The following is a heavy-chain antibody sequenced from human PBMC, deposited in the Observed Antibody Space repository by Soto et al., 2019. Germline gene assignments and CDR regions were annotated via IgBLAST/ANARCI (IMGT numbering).Heavy chain of an antibody. CDR1: GYTLTELS. CDR3: ATTGHDFWSGCYLDY. Sequence: ASVKVSCKVSGYTLTELSMHWVRQAPGKGLEWMGGFDPEDGETIYAQKFQGRVSMTEDTSTDTAYVELSSLRSEDTAVYYCATTGHDFWSGCYLDYWGQGSLVTVSS. V-gene: IGHV1-24*01. D-gene: IGHD3-3*01. CDR2: FDPEDGET. J-gene: IGHJ4*02.